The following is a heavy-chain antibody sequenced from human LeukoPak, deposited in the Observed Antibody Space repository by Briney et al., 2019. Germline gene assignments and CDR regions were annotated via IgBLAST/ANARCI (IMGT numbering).Heavy chain of an antibody. J-gene: IGHJ6*02. CDR3: ATHKVDSIYYGMDV. Sequence: GASLRLSCAASGFTFSSYAMSWVRQPPGKGLEWVSIISGNDGTTDYADSVKGRFTISRDNSKNTLYLQMNSLRAEDTAVYYCATHKVDSIYYGMDVWGQGTTVTVSS. D-gene: IGHD2-21*01. CDR1: GFTFSSYA. V-gene: IGHV3-23*01. CDR2: ISGNDGTT.